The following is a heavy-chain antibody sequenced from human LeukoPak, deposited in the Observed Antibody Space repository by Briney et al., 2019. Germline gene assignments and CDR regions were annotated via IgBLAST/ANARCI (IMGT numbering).Heavy chain of an antibody. V-gene: IGHV3-7*01. D-gene: IGHD5-18*01. CDR3: ATWRGYGYGLDY. CDR2: IKHDGSQK. J-gene: IGHJ4*02. CDR1: GFTFSNYW. Sequence: GGSLRLSCAVSGFTFSNYWMTWVRQAPGKGLECMANIKHDGSQKYYVDSVKGRFSISRDNAKNSLYLQMNSLRAEDTAVYYCATWRGYGYGLDYWGQGTLVTVSS.